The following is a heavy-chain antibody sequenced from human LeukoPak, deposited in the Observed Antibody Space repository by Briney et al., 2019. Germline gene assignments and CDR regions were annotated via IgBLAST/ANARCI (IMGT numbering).Heavy chain of an antibody. Sequence: PSETLSLTCSVSGDSISSYYWSWIRQPPGRGLEWIGYIYYSGSTNSNASLKSRVTIFVDPSKNQFSLRLSSVTAADTAVYYCARHRAYSYSSPFDIWGQGTMVTVSS. CDR3: ARHRAYSYSSPFDI. D-gene: IGHD6-6*01. J-gene: IGHJ3*02. V-gene: IGHV4-59*08. CDR1: GDSISSYY. CDR2: IYYSGST.